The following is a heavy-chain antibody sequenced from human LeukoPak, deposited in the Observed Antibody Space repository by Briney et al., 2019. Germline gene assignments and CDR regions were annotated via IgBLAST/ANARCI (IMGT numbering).Heavy chain of an antibody. V-gene: IGHV3-7*01. Sequence: PGGPLRLSCAASGFTFSNYWMTWVRQAPGKGLVWVANIKQDGSEKHYVDSVKGRFTISRDNAKNSVYLQMNSLRADDTAVYYCARDRQIAYWGQGTLVTVSS. J-gene: IGHJ4*02. CDR2: IKQDGSEK. CDR1: GFTFSNYW. CDR3: ARDRQIAY.